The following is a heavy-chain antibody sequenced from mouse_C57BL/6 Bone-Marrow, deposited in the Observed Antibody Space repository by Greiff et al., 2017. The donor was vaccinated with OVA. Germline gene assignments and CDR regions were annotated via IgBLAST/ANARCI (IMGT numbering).Heavy chain of an antibody. V-gene: IGHV5-17*01. CDR1: GFTFSDYG. CDR3: ARGEGYSNLYYYAMDY. D-gene: IGHD2-5*01. CDR2: ISSGSSTI. J-gene: IGHJ4*01. Sequence: EVHLVESGGGLVKPGGSLKLSCAASGFTFSDYGMHWVRQAPEKGLEWVAYISSGSSTIYYADTVKGRFTISRDNAKNTLFLQMTSLRSEDTAMYYCARGEGYSNLYYYAMDYWGQGTSGTVSS.